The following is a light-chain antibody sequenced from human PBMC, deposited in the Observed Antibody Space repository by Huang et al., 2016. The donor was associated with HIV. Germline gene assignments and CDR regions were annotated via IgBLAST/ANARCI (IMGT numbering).Light chain of an antibody. V-gene: IGKV3-11*01. CDR2: DAS. J-gene: IGKJ5*01. CDR3: QQRTHWIT. Sequence: EIVLTQSPATLSLSPGDRATLSCRASHSISRDLAWYQQKPGQAPRLLISDASNRATGVPARFSGSVSGTDFTLTISSLEPEDFAVYYCQQRTHWITFGQGSRLEIK. CDR1: HSISRD.